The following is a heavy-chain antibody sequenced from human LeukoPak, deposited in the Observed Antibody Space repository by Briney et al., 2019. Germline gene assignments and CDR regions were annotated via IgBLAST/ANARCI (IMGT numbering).Heavy chain of an antibody. J-gene: IGHJ4*02. CDR3: AKSETLAIRPFDFDY. V-gene: IGHV3-30-3*02. Sequence: GGSLRLSCAASGFIFGSYAMHWVRQAPGKGLEWVAIISFDGSNKYYADSVKGRFTISGDNSKNTLYVQMSSLRAEDTALYYCAKSETLAIRPFDFDYWGQGILVTVSS. D-gene: IGHD6-6*01. CDR2: ISFDGSNK. CDR1: GFIFGSYA.